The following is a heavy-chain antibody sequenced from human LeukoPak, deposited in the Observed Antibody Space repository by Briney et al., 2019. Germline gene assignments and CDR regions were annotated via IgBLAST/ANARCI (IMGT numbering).Heavy chain of an antibody. CDR3: ARAQPSYCSGGSCYVYYYSMDV. Sequence: SETLSLTCAVYGGSFSGYYWSWIRQPPGKGLEWIGEINHSGSTNYNPSLKSRVTISVDTSKNQFSLKLSSVTAADTAVYYCARAQPSYCSGGSCYVYYYSMDVSGKGTTVTVSS. CDR2: INHSGST. V-gene: IGHV4-34*01. J-gene: IGHJ6*03. CDR1: GGSFSGYY. D-gene: IGHD2-15*01.